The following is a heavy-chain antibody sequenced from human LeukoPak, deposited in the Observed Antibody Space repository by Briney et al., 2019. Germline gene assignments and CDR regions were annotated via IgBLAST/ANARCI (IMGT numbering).Heavy chain of an antibody. CDR2: ISYDGSNK. V-gene: IGHV3-30*18. CDR1: GFTFSSYG. J-gene: IGHJ5*02. Sequence: GRSLRLSCAASGFTFSSYGMHWVRQAPGKGLGWVAVISYDGSNKYYADSVKGRFTISRDNSKNTLYLQMNSLRAEDTAVYYCAKPGLLWFNWFDPWGQGTLVTVSS. CDR3: AKPGLLWFNWFDP. D-gene: IGHD3-10*01.